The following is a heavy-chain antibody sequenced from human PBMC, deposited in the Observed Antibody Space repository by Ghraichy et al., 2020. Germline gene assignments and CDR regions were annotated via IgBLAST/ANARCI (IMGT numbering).Heavy chain of an antibody. Sequence: SETLSLTCTVSGGSVSSGSYYWSWIRQPPGKGLEWIGYIYYSGSTNYNPSLKSRVTISVDTSKNQFSLKLSSVTAADAAVYYCARDRIVVVPAASGDHKMNYYYCGMDVWGQGTTVTVSS. CDR3: ARDRIVVVPAASGDHKMNYYYCGMDV. CDR1: GGSVSSGSYY. CDR2: IYYSGST. J-gene: IGHJ6*02. V-gene: IGHV4-61*01. D-gene: IGHD2-2*01.